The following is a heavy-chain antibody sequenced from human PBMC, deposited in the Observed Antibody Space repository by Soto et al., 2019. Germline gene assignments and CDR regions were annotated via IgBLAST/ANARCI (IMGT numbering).Heavy chain of an antibody. V-gene: IGHV1-69*01. D-gene: IGHD3-3*01. Sequence: SVTVSLETSGGTYSSYAINWVRQDPGQGLESMGGIIPIFGTANYAQKFQGRVTITADESTSTAYMELSSPRSEDTAVYYCARDAEYYDFWSGSAPFGDYYGMDVWGQGTTVTVS. CDR2: IIPIFGTA. CDR3: ARDAEYYDFWSGSAPFGDYYGMDV. J-gene: IGHJ6*02. CDR1: GGTYSSYA.